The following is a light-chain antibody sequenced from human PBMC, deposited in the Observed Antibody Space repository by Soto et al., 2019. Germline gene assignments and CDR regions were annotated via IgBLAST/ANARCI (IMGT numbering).Light chain of an antibody. CDR1: SSDVGGYNF. CDR3: CSYAGSYSYV. CDR2: DVS. J-gene: IGLJ1*01. Sequence: QSALTQPRSVSGSPGQSVTISCTGTSSDVGGYNFVSWYQQHPGKAPKFMIFDVSQRPSGVPDRFSGSRSGNTASLTISGLQAEDEADYYCCSYAGSYSYVFGTGTTVTDL. V-gene: IGLV2-11*01.